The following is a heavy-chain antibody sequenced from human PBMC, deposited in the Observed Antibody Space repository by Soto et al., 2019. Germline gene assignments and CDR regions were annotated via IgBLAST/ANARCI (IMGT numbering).Heavy chain of an antibody. CDR3: ARMWGGYNSH. CDR2: INHSGST. CDR1: CGSFSDYY. J-gene: IGHJ4*02. Sequence: SETLSLTSAVYCGSFSDYYWSWIRQPPGKGLEWIGEINHSGSTNYNPSLKSRVTISVDTSKNQFSLKLSSVTAADTAVYYCARMWGGYNSHWGQGVLVTVS. D-gene: IGHD6-25*01. V-gene: IGHV4-34*01.